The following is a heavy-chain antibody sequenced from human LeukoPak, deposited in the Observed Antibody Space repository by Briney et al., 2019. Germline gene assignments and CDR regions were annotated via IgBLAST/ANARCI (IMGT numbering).Heavy chain of an antibody. J-gene: IGHJ4*02. CDR1: GGSISSYY. Sequence: SETLSLTCTVSGGSISSYYWSWIRQPPGKGLEWIGFIYYSGGTNYNPSLKGRVTISVDTSKNQFSLRLSSVTAADTAVYYCARDRNPYFFDYWGQGTLVTVSS. CDR3: ARDRNPYFFDY. D-gene: IGHD1-14*01. CDR2: IYYSGGT. V-gene: IGHV4-59*01.